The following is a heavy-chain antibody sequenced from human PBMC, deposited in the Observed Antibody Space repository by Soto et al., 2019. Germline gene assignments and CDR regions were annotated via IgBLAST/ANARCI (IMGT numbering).Heavy chain of an antibody. J-gene: IGHJ5*02. CDR1: GFTFSSYA. D-gene: IGHD3-3*01. V-gene: IGHV3-23*01. CDR2: ISGSGGST. CDR3: AKASHYDFWSGYYNWFDP. Sequence: PGGSLRLSCAASGFTFSSYAMSWVRQAPGKGLEWVSAISGSGGSTYYADSVKGRFTISRDNSKNTLYLQMNSLRAEDTAVYYCAKASHYDFWSGYYNWFDPWGQGTLVTVSS.